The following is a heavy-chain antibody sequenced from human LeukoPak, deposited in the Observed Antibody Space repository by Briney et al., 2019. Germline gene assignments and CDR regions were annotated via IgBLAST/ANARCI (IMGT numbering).Heavy chain of an antibody. CDR2: TYYTSKWNN. Sequence: SQTLSLTCAISGDSVPSNSGAWNWFRQSPSRGLEWLGRTYYTSKWNNDYAESVQSRIAVNPDTSKNQFSLYLNSVTLEDTAVYYCARQASRRFDPWGQGTLVTVSS. J-gene: IGHJ5*02. CDR1: GDSVPSNSGA. V-gene: IGHV6-1*01. CDR3: ARQASRRFDP.